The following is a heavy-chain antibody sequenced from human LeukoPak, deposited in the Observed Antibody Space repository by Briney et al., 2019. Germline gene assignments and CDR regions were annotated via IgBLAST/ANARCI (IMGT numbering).Heavy chain of an antibody. V-gene: IGHV4-34*01. D-gene: IGHD5-12*01. Sequence: SETLSLTCAVCGGSFSGYYWSWIRQPPGKGLEWIGEINHSGSTNYNPSLKSRVTISVDTSKNQFSLKLSSVTAADTAVYYCARGKIVATSHAGWAPYYYYGMDVWGQGTTVTVSS. CDR2: INHSGST. J-gene: IGHJ6*02. CDR3: ARGKIVATSHAGWAPYYYYGMDV. CDR1: GGSFSGYY.